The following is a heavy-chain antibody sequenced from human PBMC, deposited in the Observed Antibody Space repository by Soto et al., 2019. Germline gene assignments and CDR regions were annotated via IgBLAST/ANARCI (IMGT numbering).Heavy chain of an antibody. CDR1: GITFGTSW. J-gene: IGHJ5*02. CDR2: ISQDGSDT. CDR3: ARKLYYYDNGDYGWFDP. V-gene: IGHV3-7*01. D-gene: IGHD3-22*01. Sequence: AGGSLRLSCAASGITFGTSWMSWVRQAPGKGPEWVAHISQDGSDTYYVDSVRGRFTVSRDNAKNSLFLQMNSLGAEDTAVYYCARKLYYYDNGDYGWFDPWGQGTQVTVSS.